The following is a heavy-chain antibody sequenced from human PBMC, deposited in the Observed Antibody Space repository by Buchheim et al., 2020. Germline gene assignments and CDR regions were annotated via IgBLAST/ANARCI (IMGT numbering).Heavy chain of an antibody. D-gene: IGHD3-10*01. V-gene: IGHV1-2*02. CDR3: ARELGPIRGVKSRYNWFDP. Sequence: QVQLVQSGAEVKKPGASVKVSCKASGYTFTGYYMHWVRQAPGQGLEWMGWINPNSGGTNYAQKFKGGVTMTRATSISKAYMELSRLRSDDTAVYYCARELGPIRGVKSRYNWFDPWGQGTL. CDR2: INPNSGGT. J-gene: IGHJ5*02. CDR1: GYTFTGYY.